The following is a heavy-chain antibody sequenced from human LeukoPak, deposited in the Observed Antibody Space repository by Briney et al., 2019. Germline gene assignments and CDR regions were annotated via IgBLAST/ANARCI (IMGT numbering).Heavy chain of an antibody. Sequence: PGGSLRLSCSASGFTFSSYAMHWVRQAPGKGLEYVSAISSNGGSTYYADSVKGRFTISRDNSKNTLYLQMNSLRAEDTAVYYCARDVGGYDPYYGMDVRGQGTTVIVSS. CDR3: ARDVGGYDPYYGMDV. CDR1: GFTFSSYA. V-gene: IGHV3-64*04. CDR2: ISSNGGST. J-gene: IGHJ6*02. D-gene: IGHD5-12*01.